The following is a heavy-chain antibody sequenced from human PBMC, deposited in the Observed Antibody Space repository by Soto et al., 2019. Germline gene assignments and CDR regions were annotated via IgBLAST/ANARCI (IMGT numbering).Heavy chain of an antibody. V-gene: IGHV5-51*01. CDR2: IYPGDSDT. D-gene: IGHD6-6*01. Sequence: PGESLKISCKGSGYRFTSYWIGWVRQMPGKGLEWMVIIYPGDSDTRYSPSFQGQVTISADKSINTAYLQWSSLKASDTAMYYCARENVAAPSGMDVWGQGTTVTVSS. CDR3: ARENVAAPSGMDV. J-gene: IGHJ6*02. CDR1: GYRFTSYW.